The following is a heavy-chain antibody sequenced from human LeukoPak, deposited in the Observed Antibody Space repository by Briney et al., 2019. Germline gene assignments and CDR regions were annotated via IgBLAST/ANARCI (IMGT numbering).Heavy chain of an antibody. Sequence: GGSLRLSCATSGFSFSSYAMSWVRQAPGKGLEWVSAMSSSDDGRYYAASVRGRFTISRDTSRSTLYLQMNSLRAEDAAVYYCAKAPVTSWRGLFSYLFTSWGRGPLFTVSS. V-gene: IGHV3-23*01. D-gene: IGHD4-11*01. J-gene: IGHJ5*02. CDR2: MSSSDDGR. CDR1: GFSFSSYA. CDR3: AKAPVTSWRGLFSYLFTS.